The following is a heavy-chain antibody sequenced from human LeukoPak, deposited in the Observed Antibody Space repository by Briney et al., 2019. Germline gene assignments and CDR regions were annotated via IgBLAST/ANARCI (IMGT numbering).Heavy chain of an antibody. J-gene: IGHJ6*02. CDR3: AKAYGYSSSWTSNYSFYGLDV. D-gene: IGHD6-13*01. Sequence: GGSLRLSCAASGFTFRSYAMSWVRQAPGKGLEWVSAITDSDSGTYYADSVKGRFTISRDNSKNTLYLQMNSLRAEDTAVYYCAKAYGYSSSWTSNYSFYGLDVWGQGTTVTVSS. CDR1: GFTFRSYA. V-gene: IGHV3-23*01. CDR2: ITDSDSGT.